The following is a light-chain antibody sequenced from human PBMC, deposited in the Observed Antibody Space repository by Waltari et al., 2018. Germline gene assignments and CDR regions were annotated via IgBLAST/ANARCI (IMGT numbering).Light chain of an antibody. Sequence: QVVVTREPSLTVSPGGTVTLTCGSSTGAVTSGQCPYWFLQKPGQAPRTLVYDTSNKHSWTPARFSGSLLGGKAALTLSGAQPEDEAEYYCSVSYSGHVIFGGGTKLTVL. CDR3: SVSYSGHVI. V-gene: IGLV7-46*01. CDR1: TGAVTSGQC. J-gene: IGLJ2*01. CDR2: DTS.